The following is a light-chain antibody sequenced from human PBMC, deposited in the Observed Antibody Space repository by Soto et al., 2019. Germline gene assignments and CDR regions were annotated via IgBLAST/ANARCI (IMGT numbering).Light chain of an antibody. V-gene: IGKV3-20*01. CDR3: QQYGSSPFN. Sequence: EIVLTQSPGTLYLSPGERATLSCRASQSVSSSYLAWFQHKPGQAPRLLIYGASSRGTGIQDRFSGSGSGTDFTLTISRLEPEDFAVYYCQQYGSSPFNFGGGTKVEIK. J-gene: IGKJ4*01. CDR2: GAS. CDR1: QSVSSSY.